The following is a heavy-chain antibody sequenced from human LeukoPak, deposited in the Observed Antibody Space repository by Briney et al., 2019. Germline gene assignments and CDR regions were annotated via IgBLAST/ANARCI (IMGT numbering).Heavy chain of an antibody. CDR1: GFTFMNYV. CDR3: ARKITMVWGPFIKGYFDL. D-gene: IGHD3-10*01. CDR2: IRLGGGLT. J-gene: IGHJ2*01. V-gene: IGHV3-23*01. Sequence: GGSLRLSCSGSGFTFMNYVMAWVRQAPGKGLEWVSSIRLGGGLTHSADPVKGRFIISRDMNTLFLQMNNLRPEDTAMYYCARKITMVWGPFIKGYFDLWGRGTLVSVSS.